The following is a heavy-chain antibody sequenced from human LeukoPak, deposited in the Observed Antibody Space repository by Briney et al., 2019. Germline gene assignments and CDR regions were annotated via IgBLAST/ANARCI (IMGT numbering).Heavy chain of an antibody. D-gene: IGHD3-16*01. CDR3: AKDWGISLAIWYFDL. CDR2: ISAGGGST. V-gene: IGHV3-23*01. J-gene: IGHJ2*01. CDR1: GFTFSRYW. Sequence: GGSLRLSCAVSGFTFSRYWMTWVRQAPGKGPECVSTISAGGGSTKYADSVRGRFTISRDNSRNTLYLQMNNLSAEDTAIYYCAKDWGISLAIWYFDLWGRGTRVTVSS.